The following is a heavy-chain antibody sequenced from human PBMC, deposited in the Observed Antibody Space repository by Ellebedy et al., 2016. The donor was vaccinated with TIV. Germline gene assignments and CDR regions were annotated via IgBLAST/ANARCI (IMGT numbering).Heavy chain of an antibody. CDR2: IKQDGSEE. D-gene: IGHD3-10*01. V-gene: IGHV3-7*03. CDR3: ARGRSFN. J-gene: IGHJ4*02. Sequence: GESLKISCAASGFPFSSNWMSWVRQTPGKGLEWVAYIKQDGSEEYYVDSVKGRFTISRDNAKNSLYLQMNSLRAEDTAVYYCARGRSFNWGQGTLVTVSS. CDR1: GFPFSSNW.